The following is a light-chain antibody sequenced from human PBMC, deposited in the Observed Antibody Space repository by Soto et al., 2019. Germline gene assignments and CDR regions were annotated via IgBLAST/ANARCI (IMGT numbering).Light chain of an antibody. Sequence: DVVMTQSPLSLPVTLGQPASISCRSSQSLVYSDGNTYLNWFQQKPGQSPRRLIYKVSNRDSGVPDRFSGSGSGTDFTLTISRVDAEDVGVYYCMKGKPPARFGQGTKVEIK. J-gene: IGKJ1*01. CDR2: KVS. V-gene: IGKV2-30*01. CDR1: QSLVYSDGNTY. CDR3: MKGKPPAR.